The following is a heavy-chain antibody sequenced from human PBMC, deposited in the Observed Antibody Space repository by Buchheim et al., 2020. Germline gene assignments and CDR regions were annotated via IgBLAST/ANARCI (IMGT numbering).Heavy chain of an antibody. CDR1: GFTFSSYW. V-gene: IGHV3-74*01. Sequence: VQLVESGGGLAQSGGSLRLSCAASGFTFSSYWMHWVRQAPGKGLVWVSRINSDGSSTDYADSVKGRFTISRDNAKNTLHLQMNSLRAEDTAVYYCAKEEINPVLEWPAYYYYGMDVWGQGTT. CDR2: INSDGSST. D-gene: IGHD3-3*01. J-gene: IGHJ6*02. CDR3: AKEEINPVLEWPAYYYYGMDV.